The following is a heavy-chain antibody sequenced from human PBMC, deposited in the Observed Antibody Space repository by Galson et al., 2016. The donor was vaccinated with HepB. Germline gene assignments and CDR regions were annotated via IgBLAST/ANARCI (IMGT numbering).Heavy chain of an antibody. CDR1: GFTFTDYY. CDR3: VRGIDP. Sequence: SLRLSCAASGFTFTDYYTSWIRQAPGKGLEWLSYISATGIRTYYADSVKGRFTISRDNTKNSLYLQMSSLRVEDTAVYYCVRGIDPWGQGTLVTVSS. CDR2: ISATGIRT. V-gene: IGHV3-11*01. J-gene: IGHJ5*02.